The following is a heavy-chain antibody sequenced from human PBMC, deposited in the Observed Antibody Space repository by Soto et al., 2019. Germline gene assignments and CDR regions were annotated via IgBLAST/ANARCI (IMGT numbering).Heavy chain of an antibody. CDR3: ARVLPGPRGSSYGHLDY. D-gene: IGHD5-18*01. CDR1: GYTFTGYY. CDR2: INPNSGGT. J-gene: IGHJ4*02. V-gene: IGHV1-2*02. Sequence: ASVKVSCKASGYTFTGYYMHWVRQAPGQGLEWMGWINPNSGGTNYAQKFQGRVTMTRDTSISTAYMELSRLRSDDTAVYYCARVLPGPRGSSYGHLDYWGQGTLVTVSS.